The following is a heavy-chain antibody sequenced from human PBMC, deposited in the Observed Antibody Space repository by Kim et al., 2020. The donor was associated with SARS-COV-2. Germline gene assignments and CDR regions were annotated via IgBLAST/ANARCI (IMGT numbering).Heavy chain of an antibody. D-gene: IGHD3-22*01. J-gene: IGHJ1*01. CDR3: AREGSGYYYVRYFQH. V-gene: IGHV1-69*01. Sequence: QKFQGRVTITADESTSTAYMELSSLRSEDTAVYYCAREGSGYYYVRYFQHWGQGTLVTVSS.